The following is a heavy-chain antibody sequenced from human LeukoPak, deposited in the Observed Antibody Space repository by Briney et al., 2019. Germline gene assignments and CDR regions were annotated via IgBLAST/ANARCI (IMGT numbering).Heavy chain of an antibody. V-gene: IGHV3-23*01. J-gene: IGHJ4*02. Sequence: GGSLRLSCAASGFXFSGNAMNWVRQAPGKGLEWVSVISVSDGSTYYADSVKGRFTISRDNSKNTLYLQMNGLRAEDTAIYYCSKAMTASTYYFDSWGQGTLVTVSS. CDR1: GFXFSGNA. CDR3: SKAMTASTYYFDS. D-gene: IGHD2-21*02. CDR2: ISVSDGST.